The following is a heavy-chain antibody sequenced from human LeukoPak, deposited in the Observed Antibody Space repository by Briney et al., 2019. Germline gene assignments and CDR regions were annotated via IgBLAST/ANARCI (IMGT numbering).Heavy chain of an antibody. CDR2: FDPEDGET. D-gene: IGHD3-10*01. V-gene: IGHV1-24*01. Sequence: ASVKVSCKASGGTFSSYAISWVRQAPGKGLEWMGGFDPEDGETIYAQKFQGRVTMTEDTSTDTAYMELSSLRSEDTAVYYCATIFPLDAVGPGDYYYGMDVWGQGTTVTVSS. CDR1: GGTFSSYA. CDR3: ATIFPLDAVGPGDYYYGMDV. J-gene: IGHJ6*02.